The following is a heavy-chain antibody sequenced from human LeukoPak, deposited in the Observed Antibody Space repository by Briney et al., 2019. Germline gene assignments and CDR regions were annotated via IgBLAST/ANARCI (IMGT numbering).Heavy chain of an antibody. CDR1: GFTVSSNY. CDR3: ARDPSTAMAEDPYYYYYGMDV. Sequence: QPGGSLRLSCAASGFTVSSNYMSWVRQAPGKGLEWVSVIYSGGSTYYADSVKGRFTISGDNSKNTLYLQMNSLRAEDTAVYYCARDPSTAMAEDPYYYYYGMDVWGQGTTVTVSS. J-gene: IGHJ6*02. V-gene: IGHV3-66*01. CDR2: IYSGGST. D-gene: IGHD5-18*01.